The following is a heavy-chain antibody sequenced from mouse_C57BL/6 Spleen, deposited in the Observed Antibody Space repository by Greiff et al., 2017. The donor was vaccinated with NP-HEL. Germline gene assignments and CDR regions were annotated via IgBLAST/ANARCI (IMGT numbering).Heavy chain of an antibody. CDR3: ARRGGYYDFAY. CDR2: IDPSDSYT. V-gene: IGHV1-69*01. J-gene: IGHJ3*01. CDR1: GYTFTSYW. D-gene: IGHD2-4*01. Sequence: QVHVKQPGAELVMPGASVKLSCKASGYTFTSYWMHWVKQRPGQGLEWIGEIDPSDSYTNYNQKFKGKSTLTVDKSSSTAYMQLSSLTSEDSAVYYCARRGGYYDFAYWGQGTLVTVSA.